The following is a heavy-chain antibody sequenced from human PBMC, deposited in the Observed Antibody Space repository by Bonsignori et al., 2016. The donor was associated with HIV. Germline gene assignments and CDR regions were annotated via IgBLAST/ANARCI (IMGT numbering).Heavy chain of an antibody. V-gene: IGHV1-69-2*01. CDR1: GFTFTDYY. D-gene: IGHD3/OR15-3a*01. J-gene: IGHJ5*02. CDR2: IDPEDGDT. Sequence: EVQLVQSGSEVKKPGATVKISCKVSGFTFTDYYMHWVQQAPGKGLEWVGLIDPEDGDTVYAEKFQGRVTMTADTSRDTAYMELSGLRSEDTAMYYCTRADFQNWFDPWGQGNTRSPSPQ. CDR3: TRADFQNWFDP.